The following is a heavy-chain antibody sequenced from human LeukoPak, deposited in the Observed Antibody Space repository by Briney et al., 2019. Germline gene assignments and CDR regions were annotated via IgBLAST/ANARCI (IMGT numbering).Heavy chain of an antibody. J-gene: IGHJ3*02. CDR3: ARFGPESYSSAFDI. CDR1: GYTFTGYY. Sequence: ASVKVSCKASGYTFTGYYMHWVRQAPGQGLEWMGWINPNSGGTNYAQKFQGRVTMTWDTSISTAYMELSRLRSDDTVVYYCARFGPESYSSAFDIWGQGTMVTVSS. V-gene: IGHV1-2*02. D-gene: IGHD1-26*01. CDR2: INPNSGGT.